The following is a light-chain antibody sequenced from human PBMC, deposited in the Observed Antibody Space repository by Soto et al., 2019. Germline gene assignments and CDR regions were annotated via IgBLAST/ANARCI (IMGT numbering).Light chain of an antibody. CDR2: VVI. Sequence: LTQPASLSGSPGQAVALSRPGNRSDFVVYTYFSWYQHHPGKPPKLLIMVVIIRPSGVSSPFSGSKSGNTASLTFSGLQVEDEADYYGRSYTISSTYVFGIGTKATVL. CDR3: RSYTISSTYV. V-gene: IGLV2-14*03. J-gene: IGLJ1*01. CDR1: RSDFVVYTY.